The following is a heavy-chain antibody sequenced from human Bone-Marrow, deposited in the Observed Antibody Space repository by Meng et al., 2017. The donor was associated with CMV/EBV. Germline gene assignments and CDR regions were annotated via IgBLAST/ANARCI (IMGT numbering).Heavy chain of an antibody. J-gene: IGHJ6*02. Sequence: GESLKISCAASGFTVSSNYMSWVRQAPGKGLEWVSVIYSGGSTYYADSVKGRFTISRDNSKNTLYLQMNSLRAEDTAVYYWARGGLSGYSYRGGYYYGMDVWGQGTTVTVSS. CDR3: ARGGLSGYSYRGGYYYGMDV. V-gene: IGHV3-53*01. CDR1: GFTVSSNY. D-gene: IGHD5-18*01. CDR2: IYSGGST.